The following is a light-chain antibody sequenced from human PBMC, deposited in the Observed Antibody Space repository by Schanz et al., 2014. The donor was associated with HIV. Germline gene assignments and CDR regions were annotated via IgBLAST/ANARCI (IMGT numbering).Light chain of an antibody. CDR1: LSVSSS. CDR3: QQYGSSPLT. V-gene: IGKV3-20*01. Sequence: EIVMTQSPAPLSVSPGERATLSCRASLSVSSSLAWSRQKPGQPPSLLIYGASSRATGIPDRFSGSGSGTDFTLTISRLEPEDFAVYYCQQYGSSPLTFGQGTKVEIK. CDR2: GAS. J-gene: IGKJ1*01.